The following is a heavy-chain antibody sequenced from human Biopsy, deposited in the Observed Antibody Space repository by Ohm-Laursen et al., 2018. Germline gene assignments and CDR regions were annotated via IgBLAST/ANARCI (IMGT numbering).Heavy chain of an antibody. CDR2: ISAYNGNL. J-gene: IGHJ6*02. Sequence: ATVKLSCKPSGYTFTIYGINWVRQAPGQGLQWIGWISAYNGNLNSSQGFRDRVTLPTDTFTNTAHTELSRLGPDDPAVYYCARDHPEFWGGCSRTVISSFYGMDVWGQGTTVIVSS. V-gene: IGHV1-18*01. CDR3: ARDHPEFWGGCSRTVISSFYGMDV. D-gene: IGHD3-3*01. CDR1: GYTFTIYG.